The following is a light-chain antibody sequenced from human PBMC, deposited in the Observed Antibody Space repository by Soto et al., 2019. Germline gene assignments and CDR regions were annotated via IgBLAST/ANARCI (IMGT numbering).Light chain of an antibody. CDR3: SSYTSSSTLYV. Sequence: QSVLTQPASVSGSPGQSITISCTGTSSXXGGYNYVSWYQQHPGKAPKLMIYDVSNRPSGVSNRFSGSKSGNTASLTISGLQAEDEADYYCSSYTSSSTLYVFGTGTKLTVL. J-gene: IGLJ1*01. CDR2: DVS. V-gene: IGLV2-14*01. CDR1: SSXXGGYNY.